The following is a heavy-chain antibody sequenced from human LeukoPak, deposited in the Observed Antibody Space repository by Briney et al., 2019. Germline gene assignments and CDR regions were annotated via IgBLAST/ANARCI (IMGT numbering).Heavy chain of an antibody. CDR1: GFTSSSYA. V-gene: IGHV3-23*01. D-gene: IGHD2-21*02. Sequence: GGSLRLSCAASGFTSSSYAMSWVSQAPGKGLEWVSAISGSGGSTYYADSVKGRFTISRDNSKNTLYLQMNSLRAEDTAVYYCAKEGVSGGNCYSGAFDIRGQGTMVTVSS. J-gene: IGHJ3*02. CDR2: ISGSGGST. CDR3: AKEGVSGGNCYSGAFDI.